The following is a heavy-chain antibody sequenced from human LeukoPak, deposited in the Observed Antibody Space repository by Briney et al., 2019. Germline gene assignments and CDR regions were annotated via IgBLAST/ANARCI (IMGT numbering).Heavy chain of an antibody. CDR3: ARDRVWTVLY. CDR1: GFTFSNYW. CDR2: MNQYESEP. Sequence: GGSLPLPCVASGFTFSNYWLNWVGQAPGKGLDGVANMNQYESEPYYVDSVQGRFTLSRDNARNSLYPQVNSLRGDDPAVYYFARDRVWTVLYWGQGTLVTVSS. J-gene: IGHJ4*02. V-gene: IGHV3-7*01. D-gene: IGHD6-13*01.